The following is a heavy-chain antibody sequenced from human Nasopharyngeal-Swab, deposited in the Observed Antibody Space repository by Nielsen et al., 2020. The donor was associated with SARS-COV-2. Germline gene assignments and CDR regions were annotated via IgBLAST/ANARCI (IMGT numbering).Heavy chain of an antibody. CDR3: VRGTTH. Sequence: VRQAQGKGPEYVSAIETNGEKTYYSDSVKGRFIISRYDSKNTFSLHMSSLRIDDTAIYYCVRGTTHWGQGALVTVSS. CDR2: IETNGEKT. V-gene: IGHV3-64D*08. J-gene: IGHJ4*02. D-gene: IGHD4-11*01.